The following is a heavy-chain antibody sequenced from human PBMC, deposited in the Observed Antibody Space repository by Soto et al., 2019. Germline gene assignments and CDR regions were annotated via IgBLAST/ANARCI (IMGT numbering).Heavy chain of an antibody. CDR2: IIPIFGTA. D-gene: IGHD3-22*01. V-gene: IGHV1-69*06. J-gene: IGHJ2*01. CDR3: ESTMYDSSAYYYWYLGL. Sequence: QVELVQSGAEVKKPGSSVKVSCQASEDTFRNYAISWVRQAPGQGLEWMGGIIPIFGTANYAQKFQGRVTITADTSENTVYLELSSLRSEDTGVYYCESTMYDSSAYYYWYLGLWGRGTLVTVSS. CDR1: EDTFRNYA.